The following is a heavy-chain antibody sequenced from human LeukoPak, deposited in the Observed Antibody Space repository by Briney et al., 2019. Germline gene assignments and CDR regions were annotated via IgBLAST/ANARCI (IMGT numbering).Heavy chain of an antibody. J-gene: IGHJ4*02. D-gene: IGHD5-18*01. V-gene: IGHV1-2*02. CDR3: ARDHSSRGYSYKFDY. Sequence: ASVKVSCKASGYTFTGYYMHWVRQAPGQGLEWMGWINPNSGGTNYAQKFQGRVTMTRDTSISTAYMELSRLRSDDTAVYYCARDHSSRGYSYKFDYWGQGTLVTVSS. CDR1: GYTFTGYY. CDR2: INPNSGGT.